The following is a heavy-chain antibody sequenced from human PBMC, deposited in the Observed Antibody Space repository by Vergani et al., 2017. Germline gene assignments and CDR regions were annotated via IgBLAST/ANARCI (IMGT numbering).Heavy chain of an antibody. Sequence: EVQLVESGGGLVKPGGSLRLSCAASGFTFSSYSMNWVRQAPGKGLEWVSSISSSSSYIYYADSVKGRFTISRDNAKNSLYLQMNSLRAEDTAVYYCARGGSIVVVVALFDPWGQGTLVTVSS. CDR1: GFTFSSYS. J-gene: IGHJ5*02. CDR3: ARGGSIVVVVALFDP. V-gene: IGHV3-21*01. CDR2: ISSSSSYI. D-gene: IGHD2-15*01.